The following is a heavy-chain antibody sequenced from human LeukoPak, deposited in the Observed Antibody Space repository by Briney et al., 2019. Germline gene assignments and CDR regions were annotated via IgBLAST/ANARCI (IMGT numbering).Heavy chain of an antibody. Sequence: ASVKVSCKASGYTFTSYGISWVRQAPGQGLEWMGWIIAYNGNTDYAQKLQGRVTMTTDTSTSTAYLELRSLRSDDTAVYYCTRVAVAAGGHLTNWGQGTLVTVSS. CDR3: TRVAVAAGGHLTN. V-gene: IGHV1-18*01. CDR1: GYTFTSYG. D-gene: IGHD6-13*01. J-gene: IGHJ4*02. CDR2: IIAYNGNT.